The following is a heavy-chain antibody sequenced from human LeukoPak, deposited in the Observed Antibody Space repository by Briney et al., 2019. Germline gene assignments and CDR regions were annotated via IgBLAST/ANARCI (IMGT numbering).Heavy chain of an antibody. Sequence: GGSLRLSCAASGFTFSSYAMSWVRQAPGKGLEWVSAISGSGGSTYYADSVKGRFTISRDNSKNTLYLQMNSLRAEDTAVYYCARRRDYYDSSGYLPRGSYYFDYWGQGTLVTVSS. J-gene: IGHJ4*02. D-gene: IGHD3-22*01. CDR2: ISGSGGST. V-gene: IGHV3-23*01. CDR1: GFTFSSYA. CDR3: ARRRDYYDSSGYLPRGSYYFDY.